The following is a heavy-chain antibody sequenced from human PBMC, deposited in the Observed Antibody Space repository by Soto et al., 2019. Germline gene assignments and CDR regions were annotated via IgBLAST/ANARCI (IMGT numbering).Heavy chain of an antibody. V-gene: IGHV4-30-4*01. Sequence: SETLSLTCTVSGGSISSGDYYWSWIRQPPGKGLEWIGYIYYSGSTYYNPSLKSRVTISVDTSKNQFSLKLSSVTAADTAVYYCARGSVGYFYYYGRDVWGPGTTVTVS. CDR2: IYYSGST. CDR3: ARGSVGYFYYYGRDV. CDR1: GGSISSGDYY. D-gene: IGHD3-22*01. J-gene: IGHJ6*02.